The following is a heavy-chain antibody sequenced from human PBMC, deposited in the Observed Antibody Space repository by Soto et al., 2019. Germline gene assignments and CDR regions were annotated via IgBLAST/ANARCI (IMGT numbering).Heavy chain of an antibody. Sequence: QVQLVESGGGVVQPGRSLRLSCAASGFTFSSYGMHWVRQAPGKGLEWVAVIWYDGSNKYYADSVKGRFTISRDNSKNTRYLQMNSLRAEDTAVYYCARGPRFLEWYQSDYWGQGTLVTVSS. CDR3: ARGPRFLEWYQSDY. D-gene: IGHD3-3*01. CDR2: IWYDGSNK. CDR1: GFTFSSYG. J-gene: IGHJ4*02. V-gene: IGHV3-33*01.